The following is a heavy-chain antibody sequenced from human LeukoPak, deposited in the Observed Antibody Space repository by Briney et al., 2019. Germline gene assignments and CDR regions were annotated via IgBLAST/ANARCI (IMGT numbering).Heavy chain of an antibody. CDR2: IYYSGST. D-gene: IGHD4-17*01. Sequence: SETLSLTCSVSGGYISSYYWSWIRQPPGKGLEWIGYIYYSGSTNFHPSLQSRVTKSVETSKNQFFLPQGSLTGAGTAGYYCARSHMTTVTIGPNSYYYYGMDVWGEGTTVSVSS. CDR1: GGYISSYY. J-gene: IGHJ6*04. V-gene: IGHV4-59*12. CDR3: ARSHMTTVTIGPNSYYYYGMDV.